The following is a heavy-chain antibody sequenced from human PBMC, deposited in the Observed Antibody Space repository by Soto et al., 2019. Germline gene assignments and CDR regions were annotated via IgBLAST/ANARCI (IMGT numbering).Heavy chain of an antibody. J-gene: IGHJ5*02. V-gene: IGHV4-59*01. Sequence: PSETLSLTCTVSGGSRSSYYWSWLRQPPRKGLEWIGYIYNGGSTNYNPYLKSRVTFSVDMSQNQFSLTLRSVTAADTAVYFCAREHPYCSSSSCYHRFDPWGQGTMVTVYS. CDR2: IYNGGST. CDR1: GGSRSSYY. CDR3: AREHPYCSSSSCYHRFDP. D-gene: IGHD2-2*01.